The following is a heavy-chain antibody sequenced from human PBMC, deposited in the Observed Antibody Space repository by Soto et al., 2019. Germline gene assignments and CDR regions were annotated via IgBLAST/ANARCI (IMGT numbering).Heavy chain of an antibody. D-gene: IGHD1-26*01. Sequence: QVQVVESGGGVVQPGRSLTLSCVTSGFIFTTYGMHWVRQAPGRGLEWVAAIQSDGSKKYYAESVKGRFTISRDDSKHTLYLQMNSLRAEDTAQYFCGRDHQVGVIYFDPWGQGTLVTVSS. J-gene: IGHJ5*02. CDR1: GFIFTTYG. CDR3: GRDHQVGVIYFDP. CDR2: IQSDGSKK. V-gene: IGHV3-33*05.